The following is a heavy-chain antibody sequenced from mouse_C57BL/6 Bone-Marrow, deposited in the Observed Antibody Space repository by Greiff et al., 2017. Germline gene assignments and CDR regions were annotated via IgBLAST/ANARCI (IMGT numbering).Heavy chain of an antibody. J-gene: IGHJ2*01. D-gene: IGHD1-1*01. CDR1: GYTFTSYW. CDR3: ARPYYYGSSPYFDY. V-gene: IGHV1-64*01. CDR2: IHPNSGST. Sequence: QVQLQQPGAELVKPGASVKLSCKASGYTFTSYWMHWVKQRPGQGLEWIGMIHPNSGSTNYNEKFKSKATLTVDKSSSTAYLQLISLTSEDSAVYYCARPYYYGSSPYFDYWGQGTTLTVSS.